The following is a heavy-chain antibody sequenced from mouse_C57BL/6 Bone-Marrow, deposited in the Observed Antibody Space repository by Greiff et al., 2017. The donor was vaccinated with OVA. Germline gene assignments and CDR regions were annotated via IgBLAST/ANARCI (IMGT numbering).Heavy chain of an antibody. CDR2: IDPSDSYT. J-gene: IGHJ2*01. Sequence: QVQLQQPGAELVMPGASVKLSCKASGYTFTSYWMHWVKQRPGQGLEWIGEIDPSDSYTNYNQKFKGKSTLTVDKSSSTAYLQLSSLTSEDSAVYYCARDEDDYYFDYGDRGTTLTVSS. CDR1: GYTFTSYW. V-gene: IGHV1-69*01. CDR3: ARDEDDYYFDY.